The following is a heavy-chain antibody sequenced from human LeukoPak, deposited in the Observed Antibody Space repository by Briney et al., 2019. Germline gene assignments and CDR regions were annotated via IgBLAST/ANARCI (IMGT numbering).Heavy chain of an antibody. CDR1: GGTFSSYA. V-gene: IGHV1-69*05. J-gene: IGHJ4*02. D-gene: IGHD5-24*01. Sequence: SVKVSCKASGGTFSSYAISWVRQAPGQGLEWMGGIIPIFGTANYAQKLQGRVTMTTDTSTSTAYMELRSLRSDDTAVYYCARGVWRWLQSSFDYWGQGTLVTVSS. CDR3: ARGVWRWLQSSFDY. CDR2: IIPIFGTA.